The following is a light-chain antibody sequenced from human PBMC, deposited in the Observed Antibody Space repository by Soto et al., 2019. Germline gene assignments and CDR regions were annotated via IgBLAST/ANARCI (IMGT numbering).Light chain of an antibody. Sequence: DILMTQTPLSSPVTLGQAVSISCRSSQSLGHYYGSTYLSWFQQRPGQPPRLLIYKVSDRFSGVPYRFSGSGAGTDFTLTISSVEAEDFGVYYCMQGTQSSWTFGQGTKVEI. CDR1: QSLGHYYGSTY. CDR3: MQGTQSSWT. J-gene: IGKJ1*01. CDR2: KVS. V-gene: IGKV2-24*01.